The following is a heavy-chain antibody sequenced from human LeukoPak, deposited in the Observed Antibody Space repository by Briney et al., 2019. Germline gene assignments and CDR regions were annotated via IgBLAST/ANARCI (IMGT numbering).Heavy chain of an antibody. J-gene: IGHJ5*02. CDR1: GGTFSTFP. V-gene: IGHV1-69*13. CDR3: ARVPPYCPTTSCYAPFDH. CDR2: IIPIFGVT. D-gene: IGHD2-2*01. Sequence: SVKVSCKATGGTFSTFPVSWVRQAPGQGLEWVGGIIPIFGVTTYAQAFQDRVTITADESTGTAYMELSSLTSDDTAVYYCARVPPYCPTTSCYAPFDHWGQGTLVTVSS.